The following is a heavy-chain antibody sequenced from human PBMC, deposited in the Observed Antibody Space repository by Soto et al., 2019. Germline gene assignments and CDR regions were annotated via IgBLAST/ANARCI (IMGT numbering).Heavy chain of an antibody. D-gene: IGHD5-12*01. CDR1: GFTFSSYW. CDR3: ARDRGYGTPFDY. CDR2: INNVGSST. V-gene: IGHV3-74*03. Sequence: EVQLVESGGGLVQPGGSLRLSCAASGFTFSSYWIHWVRQAPGKGPVWVSRINNVGSSTMYADSVKGRFTISRDNAKNTLYLQMNSLRAEDTAVYYCARDRGYGTPFDYWGQGTLVTVSS. J-gene: IGHJ4*02.